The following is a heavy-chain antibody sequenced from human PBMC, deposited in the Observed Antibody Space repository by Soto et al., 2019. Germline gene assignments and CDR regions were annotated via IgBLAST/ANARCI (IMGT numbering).Heavy chain of an antibody. CDR2: IYYSGST. CDR3: ARVRGSISMVRGVRLGWFDP. CDR1: GGSISSYY. J-gene: IGHJ5*02. Sequence: SETLSLTCTVSGGSISSYYWSWIRQPPGKGLEWIGYIYYSGSTNYNPSLKSRVTISVDTSKNQFSLKLSSVTAADTAVYYCARVRGSISMVRGVRLGWFDPWGQGTLVTVSS. V-gene: IGHV4-59*01. D-gene: IGHD3-10*01.